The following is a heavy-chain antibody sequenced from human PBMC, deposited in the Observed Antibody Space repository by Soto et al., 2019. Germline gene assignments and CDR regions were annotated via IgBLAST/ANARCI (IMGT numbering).Heavy chain of an antibody. CDR2: ISYDGSNK. J-gene: IGHJ4*02. V-gene: IGHV3-30-3*01. CDR3: ARDDVNGSGVFDY. Sequence: QVQLVESGGGVVQPGRSLRLSCAASGFTFSSYAMHWVRQAPGKGLEWVAVISYDGSNKYYADSVKGRITISRDNSKNTLYLQMNSLRAEDTAVYYCARDDVNGSGVFDYWGQGTMVTVSS. D-gene: IGHD3-10*01. CDR1: GFTFSSYA.